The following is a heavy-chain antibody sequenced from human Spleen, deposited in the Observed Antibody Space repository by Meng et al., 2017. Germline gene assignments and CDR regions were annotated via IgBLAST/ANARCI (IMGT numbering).Heavy chain of an antibody. CDR3: ARGPTTMAHDFDY. D-gene: IGHD4-11*01. CDR2: INHSGST. Sequence: QAHLQGSRPGLVKPSETLSLTCVVSGGSFSDYYWSWIRQPPGKGLEWIGEINHSGSTNYNPSLESRATISVDTSQNNLSLKLSSVTAADSAVYYCARGPTTMAHDFDYWGQGTLVTVSS. V-gene: IGHV4-34*01. CDR1: GGSFSDYY. J-gene: IGHJ4*02.